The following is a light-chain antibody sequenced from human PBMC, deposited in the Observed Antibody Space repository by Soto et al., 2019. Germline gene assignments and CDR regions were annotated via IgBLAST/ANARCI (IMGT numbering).Light chain of an antibody. V-gene: IGLV2-14*01. CDR1: RSDVGGYNH. CDR2: DVS. J-gene: IGLJ2*01. Sequence: QSALTQPASVSGSPGQSITISCTGTRSDVGGYNHVSWYQQHPGKAPKLMIYDVSNRPSGVYNHFSGCKSGNTDSQTNSALQAEKAADYYCSSCTNSSTVLFGGGTKLTVL. CDR3: SSCTNSSTVL.